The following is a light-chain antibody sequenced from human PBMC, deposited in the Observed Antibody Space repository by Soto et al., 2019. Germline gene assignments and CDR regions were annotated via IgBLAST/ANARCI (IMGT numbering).Light chain of an antibody. V-gene: IGLV1-40*01. Sequence: QSVLTQPPSVSGAQGQRVTISCTGSSSNIGAGSDVHWYQHLPGTAPKVLIYGNTNRPSGVPDRFSGSKSGTSASLAIAGLQAGDEADYYCQSYDSSLTGSVFGGGTKLTVL. CDR1: SSNIGAGSD. J-gene: IGLJ3*02. CDR3: QSYDSSLTGSV. CDR2: GNT.